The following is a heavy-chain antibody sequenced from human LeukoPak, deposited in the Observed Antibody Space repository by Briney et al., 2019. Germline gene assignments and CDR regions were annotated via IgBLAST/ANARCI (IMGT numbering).Heavy chain of an antibody. J-gene: IGHJ4*02. CDR3: AKEGSSSWYPSYFDY. D-gene: IGHD6-13*01. Sequence: PGGSLRLSCAASGFTFNNYWMTWFRQAPGKGLEWVANIKQDGTEIFYVDSVRGRFIISRDNAENSLYLQMNSLRAEDTAVYYCAKEGSSSWYPSYFDYWGQGTLVTVSS. CDR2: IKQDGTEI. V-gene: IGHV3-7*03. CDR1: GFTFNNYW.